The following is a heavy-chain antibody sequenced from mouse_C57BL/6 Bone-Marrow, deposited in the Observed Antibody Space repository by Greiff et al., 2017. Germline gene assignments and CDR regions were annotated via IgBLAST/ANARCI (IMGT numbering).Heavy chain of an antibody. CDR2: ISSGGSYT. D-gene: IGHD1-1*01. CDR3: ARHYYGSYWYFDV. J-gene: IGHJ1*03. CDR1: GFTFSSYG. Sequence: EVKLMESGGDLVKPGGSLKLSCAASGFTFSSYGMSWVRQTPDKRLEWVATISSGGSYTYYPDSVKGRFTISRDNAKNTLYLQMSSLKSEDTAMYYCARHYYGSYWYFDVWGTGTTVTVSS. V-gene: IGHV5-6*01.